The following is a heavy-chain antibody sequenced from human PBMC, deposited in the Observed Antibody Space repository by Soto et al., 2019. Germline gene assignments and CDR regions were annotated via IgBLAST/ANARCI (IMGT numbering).Heavy chain of an antibody. CDR3: ARPFLGYSIDY. CDR2: ISSSGSTI. Sequence: PGGSLRLSCAASGFTFSSYEMNWVRQAPGKGLEWVSYISSSGSTIYYADSVKGRFTISRDNAKNSLYLQMNSLRAEDTAVYYCARPFLGYSIDYWGQGTLVTV. V-gene: IGHV3-48*03. D-gene: IGHD5-18*01. J-gene: IGHJ4*02. CDR1: GFTFSSYE.